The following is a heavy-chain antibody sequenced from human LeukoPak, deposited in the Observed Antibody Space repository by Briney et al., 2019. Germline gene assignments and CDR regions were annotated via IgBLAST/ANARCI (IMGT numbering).Heavy chain of an antibody. Sequence: SETLSLTCAVYSGSFSGYYWSWIRQPPGKGLEWIGEINHSGSTNYNPSLKSRVTISVDTSKNQFSLKLSSVTAADTAVYYCARVLWSDCSSTSCSLGFDYWGQGTLVTVSS. J-gene: IGHJ4*02. V-gene: IGHV4-34*01. CDR3: ARVLWSDCSSTSCSLGFDY. CDR2: INHSGST. CDR1: SGSFSGYY. D-gene: IGHD2-2*01.